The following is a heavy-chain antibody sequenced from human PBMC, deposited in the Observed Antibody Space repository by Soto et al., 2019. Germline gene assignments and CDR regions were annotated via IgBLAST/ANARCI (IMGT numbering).Heavy chain of an antibody. Sequence: GGSLRLSCAASGFTFSSYGMHWVRQAPGKGLEWVAVIWYDGSNKYYADSVKGRFTISRDNSKNTLYLQMNSLRAEDTAVYYCARGTIAAAGSFPFDYWGQGTLVTVSS. CDR2: IWYDGSNK. J-gene: IGHJ4*02. V-gene: IGHV3-33*01. CDR3: ARGTIAAAGSFPFDY. CDR1: GFTFSSYG. D-gene: IGHD6-13*01.